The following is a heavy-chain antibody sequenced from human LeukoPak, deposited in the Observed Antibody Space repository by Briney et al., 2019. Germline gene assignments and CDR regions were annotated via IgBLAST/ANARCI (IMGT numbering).Heavy chain of an antibody. D-gene: IGHD3-22*01. CDR1: GGSISSYY. V-gene: IGHV4-4*07. CDR2: IYTSGST. CDR3: ARGYYYDSSGRDSFDI. Sequence: TSETLSLTCTVPGGSISSYYWSWIRQPAGKGLEWIGRIYTSGSTNYDPSLKSRVTMSVDTSKNQFSLKLSSVTAADTAVYYCARGYYYDSSGRDSFDIWGQGTMVTVSS. J-gene: IGHJ3*02.